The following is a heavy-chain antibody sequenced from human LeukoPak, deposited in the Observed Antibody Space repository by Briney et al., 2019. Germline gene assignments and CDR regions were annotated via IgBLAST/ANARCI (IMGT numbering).Heavy chain of an antibody. J-gene: IGHJ4*02. Sequence: SETLSLTCTVSGGSISSSSYYWVWMRQPPGKGLEWIGSIYYSGSTYYNPSLKRRVTISVDTSKNQFSLRLNSVTAADTAVYYCARHTSMVRGVMEYYFDYWGQGTLATVSS. CDR3: ARHTSMVRGVMEYYFDY. V-gene: IGHV4-39*01. D-gene: IGHD3-10*01. CDR2: IYYSGST. CDR1: GGSISSSSYY.